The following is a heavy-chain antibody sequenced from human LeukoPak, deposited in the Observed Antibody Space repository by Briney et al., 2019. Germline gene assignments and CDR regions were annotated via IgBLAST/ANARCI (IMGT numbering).Heavy chain of an antibody. V-gene: IGHV3-30-3*01. CDR2: ISHDGSNK. CDR3: ARDRIRIAAAGNGYFQH. J-gene: IGHJ1*01. D-gene: IGHD6-13*01. Sequence: GGSLRLSCAASGFTFSSYAMHWVRQAPGKGLEWVAVISHDGSNKYYADSVKGRFTISRDNSKNTLYLQMNSLRAEDTAVYYCARDRIRIAAAGNGYFQHWGQGTLVTVSS. CDR1: GFTFSSYA.